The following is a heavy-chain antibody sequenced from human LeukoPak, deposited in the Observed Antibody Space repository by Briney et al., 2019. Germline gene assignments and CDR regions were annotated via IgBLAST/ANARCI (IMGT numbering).Heavy chain of an antibody. J-gene: IGHJ4*02. CDR2: NSSSNSYI. Sequence: PGRPLTLSWAASGFNFRSHSMHWVHQAQGKGLESVSSNSSSNSYIYYADSVKDRFTISRDNDQNSLYLQINRLKAEDTYVYYYPRVRSYNCSGYVIADCGQGTLVTVSS. CDR1: GFNFRSHS. V-gene: IGHV3-21*01. D-gene: IGHD3-22*01. CDR3: PRVRSYNCSGYVIAD.